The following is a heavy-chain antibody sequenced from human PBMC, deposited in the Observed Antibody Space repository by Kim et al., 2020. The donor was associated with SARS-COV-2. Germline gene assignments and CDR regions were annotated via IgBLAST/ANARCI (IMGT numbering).Heavy chain of an antibody. J-gene: IGHJ2*01. CDR1: GFNFSNYA. D-gene: IGHD3-16*01. CDR3: AKDPGGNLPPWYFDL. CDR2: ISGSGVST. V-gene: IGHV3-23*01. Sequence: GGSLRLSCAASGFNFSNYAMSWVRQAPGRGLEWVSVISGSGVSTYYADSVKGRFTISRDNSKNTLSLQMNSLTAEDTAMYYCAKDPGGNLPPWYFDLWGRGALGTVSS.